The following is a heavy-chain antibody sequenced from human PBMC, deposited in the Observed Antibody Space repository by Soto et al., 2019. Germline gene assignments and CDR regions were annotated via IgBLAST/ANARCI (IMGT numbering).Heavy chain of an antibody. CDR2: ISSNGGST. J-gene: IGHJ5*02. CDR3: EAPYCSGGSCYFS. Sequence: GGSLRLSCSASGFTFSSYAMHWVRQAPGKGLEYVSAISSNGGSTYYADSVKGRFTISRDNSKNTLYLQMSSLRAEDTAVYYCEAPYCSGGSCYFSWGQGTLVTVSS. V-gene: IGHV3-64D*08. D-gene: IGHD2-15*01. CDR1: GFTFSSYA.